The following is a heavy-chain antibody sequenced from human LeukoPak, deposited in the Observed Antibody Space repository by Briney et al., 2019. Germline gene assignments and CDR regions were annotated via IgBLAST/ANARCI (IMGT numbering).Heavy chain of an antibody. V-gene: IGHV3-74*01. J-gene: IGHJ3*02. CDR3: TADHYYYDSSGYSDAFDI. D-gene: IGHD3-22*01. CDR1: GFTFSSYW. Sequence: GGSLRLSCAASGFTFSSYWMHWVRQAPGKGLVWVSRINGDGSSTTYADSVKGRFTISRDNAQNTLYLQMNSLRAEDTAVYYCTADHYYYDSSGYSDAFDIWGQGTMVTVSS. CDR2: INGDGSST.